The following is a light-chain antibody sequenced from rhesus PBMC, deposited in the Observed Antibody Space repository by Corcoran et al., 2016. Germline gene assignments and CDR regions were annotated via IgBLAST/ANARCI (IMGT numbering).Light chain of an antibody. CDR1: QGISSY. Sequence: DIQMTQSPSSLSACVGDRVTITCRASQGISSYLAWYQQKPGKAPKPLIYYASNLESGVPSRFSGSGSGTEFTLTISSLQPEDFATYYCQQRNSYPLTFGGGTKVEIK. CDR3: QQRNSYPLT. J-gene: IGKJ4*01. CDR2: YAS. V-gene: IGKV1-37*01.